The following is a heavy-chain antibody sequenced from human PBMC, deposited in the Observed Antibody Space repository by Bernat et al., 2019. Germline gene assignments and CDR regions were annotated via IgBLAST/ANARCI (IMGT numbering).Heavy chain of an antibody. Sequence: QVQLVESGGGVVQPGRSLRLSCAASGFTFSSYGMHWVRQAPGKGLEWVAVISYDGSNKYYADSVKGRFTISRDNSKNTLYLQMNSLRAEDTAVYYCARDPGGDYRDAFDIWGQGTMVTVSS. V-gene: IGHV3-30*03. CDR2: ISYDGSNK. CDR3: ARDPGGDYRDAFDI. D-gene: IGHD4-17*01. CDR1: GFTFSSYG. J-gene: IGHJ3*02.